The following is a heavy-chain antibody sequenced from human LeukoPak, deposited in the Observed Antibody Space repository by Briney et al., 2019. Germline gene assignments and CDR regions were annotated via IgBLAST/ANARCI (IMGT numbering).Heavy chain of an antibody. CDR3: ARGGYPKKGVVVDNYGDYGPNWFDP. CDR2: MNPNSGNT. Sequence: ASVKVSCKASGYTFTSYDINWVRQATGQGLEWMGWMNPNSGNTGYAQKFQGRVTVTRNTSISTAYMELSSLRSEDTAVYYCARGGYPKKGVVVDNYGDYGPNWFDPWGQGTLVTVSS. CDR1: GYTFTSYD. V-gene: IGHV1-8*01. J-gene: IGHJ5*02. D-gene: IGHD4-17*01.